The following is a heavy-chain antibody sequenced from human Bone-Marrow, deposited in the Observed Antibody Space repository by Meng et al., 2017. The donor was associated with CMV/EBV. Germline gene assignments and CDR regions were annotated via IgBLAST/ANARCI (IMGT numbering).Heavy chain of an antibody. CDR3: ASLRFGEPPLYYYYGMDV. CDR2: LSHDGGNK. V-gene: IGHV3-30*04. D-gene: IGHD3-10*01. Sequence: GESLKISCAASGFTFSSYAVHWVRQAPGKGLEWVAVLSHDGGNKYYADSVRGRFTISRDNAKNTLYLQMNSLRAEDTAVYYCASLRFGEPPLYYYYGMDVWGQGTTVTVSS. CDR1: GFTFSSYA. J-gene: IGHJ6*02.